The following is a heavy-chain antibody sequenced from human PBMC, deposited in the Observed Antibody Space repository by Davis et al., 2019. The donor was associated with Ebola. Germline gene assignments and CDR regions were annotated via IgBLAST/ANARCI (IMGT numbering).Heavy chain of an antibody. CDR3: TNLGAYPAHY. J-gene: IGHJ4*02. CDR1: GFTFDTYG. CDR2: ISSSGSPI. V-gene: IGHV3-48*02. Sequence: GGSLRLSRVGSGFTFDTYGMNWVRQGPGKGLEWIAHISSSGSPIFYADSVKGRFTVSRDNAKNSVFLQLDSLRDDDTAVYFCTNLGAYPAHYWGQGTLVNVSS. D-gene: IGHD3-16*01.